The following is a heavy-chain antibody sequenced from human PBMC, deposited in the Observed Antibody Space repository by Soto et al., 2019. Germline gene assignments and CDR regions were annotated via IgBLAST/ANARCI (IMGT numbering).Heavy chain of an antibody. CDR3: ARITFWSGKDNWFDP. CDR1: GGSISSGDYY. V-gene: IGHV4-61*08. CDR2: IYYSGST. J-gene: IGHJ5*02. Sequence: SETLSLTCTVSGGSISSGDYYWSWILQPPGKGLEWIGYIYYSGSTNYNPSLKSRVTISVDTSKNQFSLKLSSVTAADTAVYYCARITFWSGKDNWFDPWGQGTLVTVSS. D-gene: IGHD3-3*01.